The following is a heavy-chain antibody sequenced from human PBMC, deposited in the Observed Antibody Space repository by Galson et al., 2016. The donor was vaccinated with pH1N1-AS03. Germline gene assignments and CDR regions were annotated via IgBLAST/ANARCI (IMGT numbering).Heavy chain of an antibody. V-gene: IGHV3-23*01. D-gene: IGHD3-10*01. CDR2: ITSGGNT. Sequence: SCAASGFSFSSYAMSWVRQAPGKGLQWVSSITSGGNTYYADSVKGRFTISRDNSKQTLYLQMNSLRVEDTAVYFCARGRGYGQYYFDYWGQGTLVTVSS. CDR1: GFSFSSYA. CDR3: ARGRGYGQYYFDY. J-gene: IGHJ4*02.